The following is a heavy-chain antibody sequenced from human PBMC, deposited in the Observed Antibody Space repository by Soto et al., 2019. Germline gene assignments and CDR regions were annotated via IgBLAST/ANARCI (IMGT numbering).Heavy chain of an antibody. CDR1: GGSISSYY. J-gene: IGHJ4*02. D-gene: IGHD5-12*01. V-gene: IGHV4-59*01. CDR2: IYYSGST. CDR3: ARGFGVANHFDY. Sequence: PSETLSLTCTVSGGSISSYYWSWIRQPPGKGLEWIGYIYYSGSTNYNPSLKSRVTISVDTSKNQFSLKLSSVPAADTAVYYCARGFGVANHFDYWGQGTLFTVSS.